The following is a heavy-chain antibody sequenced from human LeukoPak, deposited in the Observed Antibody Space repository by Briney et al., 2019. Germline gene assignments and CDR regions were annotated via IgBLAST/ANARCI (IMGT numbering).Heavy chain of an antibody. J-gene: IGHJ3*02. Sequence: PGGSLRLSCAASGFTFSSYSMNWVRQAQGKGLEWVSSISSSSSYIYYADSVKGRFTISRDNAKNSLYLQMNSLRAEDTAVYYCARDYQLRHAFDIWGERTMVTVSS. CDR2: ISSSSSYI. D-gene: IGHD2-2*01. CDR3: ARDYQLRHAFDI. V-gene: IGHV3-21*01. CDR1: GFTFSSYS.